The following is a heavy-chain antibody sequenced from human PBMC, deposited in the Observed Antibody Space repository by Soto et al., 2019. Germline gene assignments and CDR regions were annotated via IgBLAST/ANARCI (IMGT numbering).Heavy chain of an antibody. CDR2: INPDGSSK. CDR3: GRGGSDSPRGMDV. Sequence: EVQLAESGGGLVQPGGPLSLSLQASGFTLIPNGWPWSRKAPGKGLVWVSRINPDGSSKDYADSVKGRFTISRDNAKNTLYLQMNSLRAEDTAVYYCGRGGSDSPRGMDVWGQGTTVTVSS. J-gene: IGHJ6*02. V-gene: IGHV3-74*01. CDR1: GFTLIPNG. D-gene: IGHD6-19*01.